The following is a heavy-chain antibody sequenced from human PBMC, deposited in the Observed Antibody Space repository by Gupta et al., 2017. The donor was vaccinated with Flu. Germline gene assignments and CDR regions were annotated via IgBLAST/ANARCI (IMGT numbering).Heavy chain of an antibody. CDR2: INPSGGST. V-gene: IGHV1-46*01. CDR3: ARDSGLLQFDY. CDR1: GYTFTSYY. D-gene: IGHD1-26*01. Sequence: QVQLVQSGPEVKKPGASVKVSCQASGYTFTSYYMHWVRQAPGQGLEWRGIINPSGGSTSYAQKFQGRVTMTRDTSTSTVYMELSSLRSEDTAVYYCARDSGLLQFDYWGQGTLVTVSS. J-gene: IGHJ4*02.